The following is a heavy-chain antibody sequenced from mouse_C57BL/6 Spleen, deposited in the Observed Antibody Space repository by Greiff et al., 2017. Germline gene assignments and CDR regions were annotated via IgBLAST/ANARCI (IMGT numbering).Heavy chain of an antibody. CDR2: IHPNSGST. V-gene: IGHV1-64*01. D-gene: IGHD4-1*01. CDR1: GYTFTSYW. J-gene: IGHJ2*01. CDR3: ARELTGTVPFDY. Sequence: QVQLKQPGAELVKPGASVKLSCKASGYTFTSYWMHWVKQRPGQGLEWIGMIHPNSGSTNYNEKFKSKATLTVDKSSSTAYMQLSSLTSENSAVYYCARELTGTVPFDYWGQGTTLTVSS.